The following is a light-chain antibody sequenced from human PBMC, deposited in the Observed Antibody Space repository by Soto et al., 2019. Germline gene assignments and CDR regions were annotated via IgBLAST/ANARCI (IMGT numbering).Light chain of an antibody. J-gene: IGKJ1*01. V-gene: IGKV3-15*01. CDR3: QQYNNWPPWT. Sequence: DIVMTQSPATLSVSPGDSTTLSCRASQSVSSNVAWYQQKPGQAPRLLIYGASTRATGIPARFSGSGSGTEFTLTISSLQSEDFSVYYCQQYNNWPPWTFGQGTKVEIK. CDR2: GAS. CDR1: QSVSSN.